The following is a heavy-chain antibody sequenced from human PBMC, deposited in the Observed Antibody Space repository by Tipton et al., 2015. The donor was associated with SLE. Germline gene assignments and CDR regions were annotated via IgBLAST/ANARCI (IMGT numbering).Heavy chain of an antibody. CDR2: IYYSGST. CDR3: ARGLGGVTLHWFDP. Sequence: TLSLTCTVSGGSISSYYWRWIRQPPGKGLEWIGYIYYSGSTNYNPSLKSRVTISVDTSKNQFSLKLSSVTAADTAVYYCARGLGGVTLHWFDPWGQGTLVTVSS. V-gene: IGHV4-59*08. D-gene: IGHD3-16*01. CDR1: GGSISSYY. J-gene: IGHJ5*02.